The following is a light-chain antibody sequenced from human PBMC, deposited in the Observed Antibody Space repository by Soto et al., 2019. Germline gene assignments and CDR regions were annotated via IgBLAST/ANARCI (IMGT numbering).Light chain of an antibody. Sequence: QSVLTQPPSVSGAPGQRVTISCTGSSSNIGAGYDVHWYQQLPGTAPKLLIYGNSNRPSGVPDRFSGSKSGTSASLAITGLQAADEADYYGQSYDSSLSGWVFGGGTQLTVL. CDR1: SSNIGAGYD. CDR3: QSYDSSLSGWV. J-gene: IGLJ3*02. V-gene: IGLV1-40*01. CDR2: GNS.